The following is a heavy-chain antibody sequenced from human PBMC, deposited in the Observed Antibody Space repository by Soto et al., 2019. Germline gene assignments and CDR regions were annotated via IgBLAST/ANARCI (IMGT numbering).Heavy chain of an antibody. CDR1: GYTLTELS. CDR2: FDPEDGET. Sequence: PSVKVSCKVSGYTLTELSMHWVRQAPGKGLEWMGGFDPEDGETIYAQKFQGRVTMTEDTSTDTAYMELSSLRSEDTAVYYCARVIVVVVAATSAGAHNWFDPWGQGTLVTVSS. CDR3: ARVIVVVVAATSAGAHNWFDP. J-gene: IGHJ5*02. V-gene: IGHV1-24*01. D-gene: IGHD2-15*01.